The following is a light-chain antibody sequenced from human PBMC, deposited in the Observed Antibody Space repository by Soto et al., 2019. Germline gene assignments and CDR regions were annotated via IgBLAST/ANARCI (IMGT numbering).Light chain of an antibody. CDR1: QSLLYNSNNRNY. CDR3: QQYYDTPYT. CDR2: SAS. J-gene: IGKJ2*01. Sequence: DIVMTQSPDSLAVSLGERATINCRSSQSLLYNSNNRNYVAWYQQRPGQPPKLLIYSASTRKSGVPDRFSGSGSGTDFTLTSSRLQAEDVAVYYCQQYYDTPYTFGQGTKLEIK. V-gene: IGKV4-1*01.